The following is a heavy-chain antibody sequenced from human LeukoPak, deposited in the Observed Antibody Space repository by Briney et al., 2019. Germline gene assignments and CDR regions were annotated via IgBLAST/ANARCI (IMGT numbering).Heavy chain of an antibody. CDR3: AKGPIPDFTIFFDY. J-gene: IGHJ4*02. V-gene: IGHV3-48*03. D-gene: IGHD3-3*01. CDR2: ISSSGNAR. CDR1: GFTFSSYE. Sequence: QPGGSLRLSCAASGFTFSSYEMNWVRQAPGKGLEWVSYISSSGNARYYADSVKGRFTISRDNSKNTLYLQMNSLRAEDTAVYYCAKGPIPDFTIFFDYWGQGTLVTVSS.